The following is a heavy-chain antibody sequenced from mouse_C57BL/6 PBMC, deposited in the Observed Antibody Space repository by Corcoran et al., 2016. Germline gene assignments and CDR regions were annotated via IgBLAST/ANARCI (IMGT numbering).Heavy chain of an antibody. CDR3: ARGYGPHFDY. D-gene: IGHD1-1*01. J-gene: IGHJ2*01. CDR1: GYTFTDYY. CDR2: IYPGSGNT. V-gene: IGHV1-76*01. Sequence: QVQLKQSGAELVRPGASVKLPCKASGYTFTDYYINWVKKRPGQGLEWIARIYPGSGNTYYNEKSKGKATLTAEKSSSTAYMQLSSLTSEDAAVYFCARGYGPHFDYWGQGTTLAVSS.